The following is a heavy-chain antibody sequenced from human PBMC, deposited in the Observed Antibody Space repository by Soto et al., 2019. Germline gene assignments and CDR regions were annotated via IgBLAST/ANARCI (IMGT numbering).Heavy chain of an antibody. J-gene: IGHJ5*02. CDR3: ARDRRIVVVPAACPVEFDP. CDR1: GFTFSSYW. V-gene: IGHV3-74*01. D-gene: IGHD2-2*01. CDR2: INSDGSST. Sequence: GGSLRLSCAASGFTFSSYWMHWVRQAPGKGLVWVSRINSDGSSTSYADSVKGRFTISRDNAKNTLYLQMNSLRAEDTAVYYCARDRRIVVVPAACPVEFDPWGQGTLVTVSS.